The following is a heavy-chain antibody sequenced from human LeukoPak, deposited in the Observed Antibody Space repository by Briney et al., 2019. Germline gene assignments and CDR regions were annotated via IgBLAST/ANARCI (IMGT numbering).Heavy chain of an antibody. D-gene: IGHD3-3*01. CDR1: GFTFSSYA. J-gene: IGHJ6*03. CDR2: IGGSGGST. Sequence: PGGSLRLSCAASGFTFSSYAMSWVRQAPGKGLEWVSAIGGSGGSTYYADSVKGRFTISRDNSKNTLYLQMNSLRAEDTAVYYCAKVVGDFWSGYYFQDYYYYMGVWGKGTAVTVSS. CDR3: AKVVGDFWSGYYFQDYYYYMGV. V-gene: IGHV3-23*01.